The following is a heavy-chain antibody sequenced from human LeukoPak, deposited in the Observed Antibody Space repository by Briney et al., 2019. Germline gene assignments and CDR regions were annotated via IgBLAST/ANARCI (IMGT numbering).Heavy chain of an antibody. J-gene: IGHJ4*02. D-gene: IGHD1-14*01. CDR3: ASLNRNDRDY. V-gene: IGHV4-59*01. Sequence: SETLSLTCTVSGGSISSYYWSWIRQPPGKGVEWIGYIYYSGSTNYNPSLKSRVTISVDTSKNQFSLMLSSVTAADTAVYYCASLNRNDRDYGGQGTLVTVSS. CDR1: GGSISSYY. CDR2: IYYSGST.